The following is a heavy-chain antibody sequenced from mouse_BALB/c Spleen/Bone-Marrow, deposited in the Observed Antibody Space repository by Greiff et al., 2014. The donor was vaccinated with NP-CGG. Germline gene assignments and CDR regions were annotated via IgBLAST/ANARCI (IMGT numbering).Heavy chain of an antibody. J-gene: IGHJ3*01. CDR3: ASYGNYGWFAY. CDR2: IDPYNGGT. V-gene: IGHV1S135*01. D-gene: IGHD2-1*01. Sequence: HLVESGPELVKPGASVKVSCKASGYAFTSYNMYWVKQSHGKSLEWIGYIDPYNGGTNYYQKFKGKATLTVDKSSSTAYMHLNSLTSEDSAVYYCASYGNYGWFAYWGQGTLVTVSA. CDR1: GYAFTSYN.